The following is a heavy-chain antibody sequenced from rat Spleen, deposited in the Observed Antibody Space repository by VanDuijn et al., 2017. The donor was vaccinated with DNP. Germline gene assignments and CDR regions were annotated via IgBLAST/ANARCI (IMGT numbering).Heavy chain of an antibody. D-gene: IGHD1-11*01. V-gene: IGHV5-29*01. CDR2: ISYDGSST. CDR3: AKHDGTEGIDFDY. J-gene: IGHJ2*01. CDR1: GFTFSNYG. Sequence: EVQLVESGGGLVQPGRSLKLSCAASGFTFSNYGMAWVCQAPTKGLEWVATISYDGSSTYYRDSVKGRFTISRDNAKSTLYLQMDSLRSEDTATYYCAKHDGTEGIDFDYWGQGVMVTVSS.